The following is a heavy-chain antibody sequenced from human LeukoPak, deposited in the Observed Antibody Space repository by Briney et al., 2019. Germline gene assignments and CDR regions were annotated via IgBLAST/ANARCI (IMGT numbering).Heavy chain of an antibody. Sequence: GASVKVSCKASGYTFTSYGISWVRQAPGQGLEWMGWISAYNGNTDYAQKLQGRVTMTTDTSTSTVYMELRSLRSDDTAVYYCAREYYVREPHFDYWGQGTLVTVSS. V-gene: IGHV1-18*01. D-gene: IGHD3-3*01. J-gene: IGHJ4*02. CDR2: ISAYNGNT. CDR3: AREYYVREPHFDY. CDR1: GYTFTSYG.